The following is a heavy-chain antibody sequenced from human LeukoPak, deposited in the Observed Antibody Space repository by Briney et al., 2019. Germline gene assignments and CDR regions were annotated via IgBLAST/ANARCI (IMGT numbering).Heavy chain of an antibody. CDR3: AKDREQHAAD. CDR1: GGSISSGSYY. Sequence: SETLSLTCTVSGGSISSGSYYWSWIRQPAGKGLEWIGRIYTSGNTNYNPSLKSRVTISVDTSKSQFSLKLSSVTAADTAVYYCAKDREQHAADWGQGTLVTVSS. V-gene: IGHV4-61*02. D-gene: IGHD6-13*01. J-gene: IGHJ4*02. CDR2: IYTSGNT.